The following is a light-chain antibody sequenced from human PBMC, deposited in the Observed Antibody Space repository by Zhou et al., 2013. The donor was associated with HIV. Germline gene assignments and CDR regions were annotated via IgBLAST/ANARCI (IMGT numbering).Light chain of an antibody. CDR1: QTVSSNY. CDR2: GAS. V-gene: IGKV3-20*01. Sequence: EIVLTQSPDTLSLSPGEGATLSCRASQTVSSNYLAWYQQKPGQAPRLLIYGASSRVTGIPDRFSGSGSGTDFTLTITRLEPEDFALYYCQQYGGAFTFGGGTKVEIK. CDR3: QQYGGAFT. J-gene: IGKJ4*01.